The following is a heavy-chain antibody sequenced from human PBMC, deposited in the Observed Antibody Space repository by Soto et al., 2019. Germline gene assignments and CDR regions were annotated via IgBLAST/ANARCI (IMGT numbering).Heavy chain of an antibody. CDR3: ALPSYSSRCYSDYYYYFGMDV. V-gene: IGHV1-18*01. CDR1: GYTFTSYG. D-gene: IGHD6-13*01. Sequence: QVQLVQSGAEVKKPGASVKVSCKASGYTFTSYGISWVRQAPGQGLEWMGWISAYNGNTNYAQKLQGRVTMTTDTAASTAYMQLRNPRSDDTALYYCALPSYSSRCYSDYYYYFGMDVWGQGTTVTVSS. J-gene: IGHJ6*02. CDR2: ISAYNGNT.